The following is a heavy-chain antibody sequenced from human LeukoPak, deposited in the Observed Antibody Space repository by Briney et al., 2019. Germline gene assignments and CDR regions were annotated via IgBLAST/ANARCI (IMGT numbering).Heavy chain of an antibody. CDR3: ATGLDYGDYPCYMDV. V-gene: IGHV1-2*02. J-gene: IGHJ6*03. CDR2: INPNSGGT. D-gene: IGHD4-17*01. CDR1: GYTFTGYH. Sequence: ASVKVSCKASGYTFTGYHLHWVRQAPGQGLEWMGWINPNSGGTNYAHKFQGRVTMTRDTSISTAYMELSRLRSDDTAVYYWATGLDYGDYPCYMDVWGEGTTVTISS.